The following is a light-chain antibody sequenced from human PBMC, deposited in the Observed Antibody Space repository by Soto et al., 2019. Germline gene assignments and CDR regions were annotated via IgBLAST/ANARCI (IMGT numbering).Light chain of an antibody. CDR1: SSNIGAPYD. CDR3: SSYTSGSTLYV. Sequence: QSVLTQPPSVSGAPGQRVTISCTGSSSNIGAPYDVHWYQQLPGTAPKLLIYGNNNRPSGVPDRFSGSKSGTSASLAITGLQAEDEADYYCSSYTSGSTLYVFGTGTKLTVL. V-gene: IGLV1-40*01. J-gene: IGLJ1*01. CDR2: GNN.